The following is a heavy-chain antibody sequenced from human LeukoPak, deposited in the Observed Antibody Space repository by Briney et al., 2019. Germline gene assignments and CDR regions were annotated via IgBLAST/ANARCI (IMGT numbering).Heavy chain of an antibody. V-gene: IGHV1-2*02. J-gene: IGHJ5*02. D-gene: IGHD3-10*01. CDR3: ARDPGGGSGSWFDP. Sequence: ASVKVSCKASGYTFTDYYIHWVRQAPGQGLEWMGWINPNSGGTNYAQRFQGRVTMTTDTSASTAYMELRSLRSDDTAVYYCARDPGGGSGSWFDPWGQGTLVTVSS. CDR2: INPNSGGT. CDR1: GYTFTDYY.